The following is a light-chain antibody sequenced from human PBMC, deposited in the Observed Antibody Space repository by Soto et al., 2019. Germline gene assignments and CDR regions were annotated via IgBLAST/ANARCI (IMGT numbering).Light chain of an antibody. CDR2: KAS. CDR3: QQYNSYSWM. Sequence: DIPMTQSPSTLSASVGDRVTITCRASQSISSWLAWYQQKPGKAPKLLIYKASSLESGVPSRFSSSESGTEFNLTISSLQPDDFAPYYCQQYNSYSWMFGQGTKVEIK. J-gene: IGKJ1*01. V-gene: IGKV1-5*03. CDR1: QSISSW.